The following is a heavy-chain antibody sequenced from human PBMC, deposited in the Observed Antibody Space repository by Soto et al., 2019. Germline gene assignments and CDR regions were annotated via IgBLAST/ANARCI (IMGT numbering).Heavy chain of an antibody. CDR3: ARDLLRNNYYYYGMDV. CDR2: IYYSGNT. Sequence: QVQLQESGPGLVKPSQTLSLTCTVSAGSISSGDYYWSWIRQPPGKGLEWIGYIYYSGNTYYNPSLKSRVNISVDTSKNQFSLKLSSVAAADTAVYYCARDLLRNNYYYYGMDVWGQGTTVTVSS. D-gene: IGHD4-17*01. V-gene: IGHV4-30-4*01. J-gene: IGHJ6*02. CDR1: AGSISSGDYY.